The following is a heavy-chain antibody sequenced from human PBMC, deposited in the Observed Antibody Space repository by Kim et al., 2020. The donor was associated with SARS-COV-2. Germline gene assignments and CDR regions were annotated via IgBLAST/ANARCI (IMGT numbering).Heavy chain of an antibody. V-gene: IGHV3-53*04. CDR3: ASLSSSSGV. Sequence: GGSLRLSCAASGFTVSSNYMSWVRQAPGKGLEWVSAIYSSGSTYYADSVRGRFTITRHNSKNTRYLQMNSLRADDTAVYYCASLSSSSGVWGQGTLVTVSS. CDR2: IYSSGST. J-gene: IGHJ4*02. CDR1: GFTVSSNY. D-gene: IGHD6-13*01.